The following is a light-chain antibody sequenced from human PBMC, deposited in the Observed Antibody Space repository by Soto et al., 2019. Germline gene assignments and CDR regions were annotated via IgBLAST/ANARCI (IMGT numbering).Light chain of an antibody. Sequence: EIVLTQSPGTLSLSPAERATLSCRASQSVNNNYLAWYQQKPGQAPSLLISGASSRATGIPDRFSGSGSGTDFTLTISRLEPEDFAVYYCQQYGTSSLTFGGGTKVEIK. CDR2: GAS. CDR1: QSVNNNY. CDR3: QQYGTSSLT. V-gene: IGKV3-20*01. J-gene: IGKJ4*01.